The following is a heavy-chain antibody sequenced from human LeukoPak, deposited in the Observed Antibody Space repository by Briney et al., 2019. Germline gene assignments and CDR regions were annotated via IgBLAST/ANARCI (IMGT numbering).Heavy chain of an antibody. D-gene: IGHD3-10*02. CDR3: AELGITMIGGV. CDR1: GFTFSSYS. J-gene: IGHJ6*04. V-gene: IGHV3-21*01. Sequence: GGSLRLSCAASGFTFSSYSMNWVRQAPGKGLEWVSSISSSSYYIYYADSVKGRFTISRDNAKNSLYLQMNSLRAEDTAVYYCAELGITMIGGVWGKGTTVTISS. CDR2: ISSSSYYI.